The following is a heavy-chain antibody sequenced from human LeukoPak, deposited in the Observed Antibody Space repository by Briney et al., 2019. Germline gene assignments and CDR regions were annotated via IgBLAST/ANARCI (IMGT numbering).Heavy chain of an antibody. V-gene: IGHV4-4*07. CDR1: GGSISSYY. D-gene: IGHD6-19*01. Sequence: SETLSLTCTVSGGSISSYYWSWIRQPAGKGLEWIGRIYTSGSTNYNPSLKSRVTISVDTSKNQFSLKLSSVTAADTAVYYCARRRGVAGYYYFYGMDVWGQGTTVTVSS. CDR2: IYTSGST. CDR3: ARRRGVAGYYYFYGMDV. J-gene: IGHJ6*02.